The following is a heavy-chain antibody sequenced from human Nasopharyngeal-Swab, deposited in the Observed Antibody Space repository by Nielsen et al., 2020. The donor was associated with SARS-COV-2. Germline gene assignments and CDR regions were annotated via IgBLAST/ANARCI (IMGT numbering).Heavy chain of an antibody. CDR3: ARGGNIVVVITHEVSYFDY. V-gene: IGHV1-58*02. D-gene: IGHD3-22*01. CDR2: IVVGSGNT. CDR1: GFTFTSSA. J-gene: IGHJ4*02. Sequence: SVKVSCKASGFTFTSSAMQWVRQARGQRLEWIGWIVVGSGNTNYAQKFQERVTITRDMSTSTAYMELSSLRSEDTAVYYCARGGNIVVVITHEVSYFDYWGQGTLVTVSS.